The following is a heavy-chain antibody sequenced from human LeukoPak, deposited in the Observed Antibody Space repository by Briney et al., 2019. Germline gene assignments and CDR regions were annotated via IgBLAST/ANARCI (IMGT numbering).Heavy chain of an antibody. CDR2: IYYSGST. Sequence: SETLSLTCTVSGGSISSSSYYWSWIRQPPGRGLEWIGYIYYSGSTNYNPSLKSRVTISVDTSKNQFSLKLSSVTAADTAVYYCARGLSFYYYMDVWGKGTTVTVSS. V-gene: IGHV4-61*01. CDR3: ARGLSFYYYMDV. CDR1: GGSISSSSYY. D-gene: IGHD3-16*02. J-gene: IGHJ6*03.